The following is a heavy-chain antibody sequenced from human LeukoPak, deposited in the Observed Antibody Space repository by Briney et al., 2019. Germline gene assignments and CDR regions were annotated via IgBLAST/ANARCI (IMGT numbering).Heavy chain of an antibody. Sequence: ASVKVSCKASGYTFTSYDINWVRQATGQGLEWMGWMNPNSGNTGYAQKFQGRVTMTRNTSISTAYMELSSLRSEDTAVYYCARGFPLYYYGSGSYHLDPWGQGTLVTVSS. J-gene: IGHJ5*02. CDR3: ARGFPLYYYGSGSYHLDP. V-gene: IGHV1-8*01. D-gene: IGHD3-10*01. CDR1: GYTFTSYD. CDR2: MNPNSGNT.